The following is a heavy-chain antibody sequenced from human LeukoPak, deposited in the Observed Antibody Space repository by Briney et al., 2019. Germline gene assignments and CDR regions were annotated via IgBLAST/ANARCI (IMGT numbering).Heavy chain of an antibody. V-gene: IGHV4-34*01. CDR1: GGSFSGYY. Sequence: PSETLSLTCAVYGGSFSGYYWSWIRQPPGKGLEWIGEINHSGSSTYYPSLKSRVTKSVDTSKNQFSLKLSSVTAADTAVYYCARAPPGIAAAGSRFNWFDPWGQGTLVTVSS. J-gene: IGHJ5*02. CDR2: INHSGSS. D-gene: IGHD6-13*01. CDR3: ARAPPGIAAAGSRFNWFDP.